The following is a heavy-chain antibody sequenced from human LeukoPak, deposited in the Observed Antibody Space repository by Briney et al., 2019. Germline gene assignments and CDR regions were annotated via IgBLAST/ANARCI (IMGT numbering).Heavy chain of an antibody. V-gene: IGHV4-4*07. CDR1: GGSIGSYY. CDR2: IYTSGST. Sequence: SETLSLTCTVSGGSIGSYYWSWVRQPAGKGLEWIGRIYTSGSTNYNPSLKSRVTMSVDTSKNQFSLKLSSVTAADTAVYYCARDYYGSGGDAFDIWGQGTMVTVSS. J-gene: IGHJ3*02. CDR3: ARDYYGSGGDAFDI. D-gene: IGHD3-10*01.